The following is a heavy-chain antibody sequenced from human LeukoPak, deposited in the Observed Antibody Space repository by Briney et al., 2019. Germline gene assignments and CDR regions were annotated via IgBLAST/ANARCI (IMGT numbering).Heavy chain of an antibody. D-gene: IGHD6-6*01. Sequence: LGESLKISCKGSGYSFTTYWIGWVRQMPGKVLEWMGIIYPGDSDTRYSPSFQGQVTISVDKSISTAYLQWSSLKASDTAIYYCARHGYSSSYIDYWGQGTLVTVSS. V-gene: IGHV5-51*01. CDR1: GYSFTTYW. CDR3: ARHGYSSSYIDY. J-gene: IGHJ4*02. CDR2: IYPGDSDT.